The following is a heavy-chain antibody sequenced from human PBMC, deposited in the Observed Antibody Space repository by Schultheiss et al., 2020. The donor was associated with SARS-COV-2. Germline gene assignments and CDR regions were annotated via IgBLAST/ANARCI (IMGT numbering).Heavy chain of an antibody. D-gene: IGHD4-23*01. J-gene: IGHJ4*02. Sequence: GSLRLSCAVYGGSFSGYYWGWIRQPPGKGLEWIGSIYYSGSTYYNPSLKSRVTMSVDTSKNQFSLKLSSVTAADTAVYYCARSRTPVPLYWGQGTLVTVSS. CDR2: IYYSGST. V-gene: IGHV4-34*01. CDR1: GGSFSGYY. CDR3: ARSRTPVPLY.